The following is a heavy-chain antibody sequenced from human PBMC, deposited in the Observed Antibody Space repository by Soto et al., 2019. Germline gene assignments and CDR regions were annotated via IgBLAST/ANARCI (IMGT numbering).Heavy chain of an antibody. CDR2: ISSGSSYI. D-gene: IGHD3-10*01. Sequence: GGSLRLSCAASGFTFSSYSMNWVRQAPGKGLEWASSISSGSSYIYYADSVKGRFTISRDSAKNSLYLQMNSLRAEDTAVYYCARSSGGSGKLWNYYGMDVWGQGTTVTVSS. J-gene: IGHJ6*02. V-gene: IGHV3-21*06. CDR1: GFTFSSYS. CDR3: ARSSGGSGKLWNYYGMDV.